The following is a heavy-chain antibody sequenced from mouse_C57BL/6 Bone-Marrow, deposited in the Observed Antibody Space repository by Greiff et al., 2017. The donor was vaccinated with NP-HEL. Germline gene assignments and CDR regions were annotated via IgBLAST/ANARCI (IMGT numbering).Heavy chain of an antibody. J-gene: IGHJ3*01. CDR1: GYAFSSSW. V-gene: IGHV1-82*01. CDR2: IYPGDGDT. CDR3: ARDDGYPFAY. D-gene: IGHD2-3*01. Sequence: SGPELVKPGASVKISCKASGYAFSSSWMNWVKQRPGKGLEWIGRIYPGDGDTNYNGKFKGKATLTADKSSSTAYMQLSSLTSEDSAVYFCARDDGYPFAYWGQGTLVTVSA.